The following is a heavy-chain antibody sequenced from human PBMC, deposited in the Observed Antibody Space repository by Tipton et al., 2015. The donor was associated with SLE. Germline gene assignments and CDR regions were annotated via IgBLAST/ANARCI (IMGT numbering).Heavy chain of an antibody. CDR3: ARGPFQRWPPGAY. J-gene: IGHJ4*02. Sequence: TLSLTCAVSGYSITSGDYWGWVRQPPGKGLEWVGSLYHRGSTYYNPSLKSRVTISLDTSKSQSSLILNSLTAADTAVYYCARGPFQRWPPGAYWGQGTLVTVSS. D-gene: IGHD6-19*01. V-gene: IGHV4-38-2*01. CDR2: LYHRGST. CDR1: GYSITSGDY.